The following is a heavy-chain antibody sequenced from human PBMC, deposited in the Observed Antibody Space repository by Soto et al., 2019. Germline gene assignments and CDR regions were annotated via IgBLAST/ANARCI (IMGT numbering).Heavy chain of an antibody. J-gene: IGHJ4*02. CDR3: ARREAAVASFIDY. CDR1: GGSISSSSFY. D-gene: IGHD6-13*01. Sequence: PSETLSLTCTVSGGSISSSSFYWGWIRQPPGKGLEWIGSIFYAGSTYYNPSLKSRVTISVDTSKNQYSLKLSSVTAADTAVYYCARREAAVASFIDYWGQGTLVTVSS. CDR2: IFYAGST. V-gene: IGHV4-39*01.